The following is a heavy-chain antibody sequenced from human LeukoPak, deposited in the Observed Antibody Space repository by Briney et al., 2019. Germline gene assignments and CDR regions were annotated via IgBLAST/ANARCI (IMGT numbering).Heavy chain of an antibody. CDR2: SGST. Sequence: SETLSLTCTVSGYSISSGYYWGWIRQPPGKGLEWIGSGSTYYNPSLKSRVTISVDTSKNQFSLKLSSVTAADTAVYYCARYKRIAANWFDPWGQGTLVTVSS. J-gene: IGHJ5*02. V-gene: IGHV4-38-2*02. D-gene: IGHD6-25*01. CDR1: GYSISSGYY. CDR3: ARYKRIAANWFDP.